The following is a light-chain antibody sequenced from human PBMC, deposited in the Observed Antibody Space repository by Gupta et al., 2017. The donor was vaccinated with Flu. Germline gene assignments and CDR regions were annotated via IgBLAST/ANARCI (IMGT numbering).Light chain of an antibody. CDR3: QKYIDLPL. Sequence: DIQMTQFPSSLSASEGDRVTITCQASQDIGKSLNWYQQKPGKAPKLLIYDASNLETGVPSRFSGSGSGTDFTFTISSLQPEDVATYYCQKYIDLPLFGGGTKVEI. CDR1: QDIGKS. CDR2: DAS. J-gene: IGKJ4*01. V-gene: IGKV1-33*01.